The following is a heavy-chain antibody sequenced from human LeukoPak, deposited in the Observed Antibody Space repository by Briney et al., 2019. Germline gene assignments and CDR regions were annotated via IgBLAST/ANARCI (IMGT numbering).Heavy chain of an antibody. V-gene: IGHV3-49*03. J-gene: IGHJ5*02. Sequence: PGRSLRLSCTASGFTFGDYATSWFRQAPGKGLEWVGFIRSKAYGGTTEYAASVKGRFTISRDDSKSIAYLQMNSLKTEDTAVYYCTRDRSWFGELYSNWFDPWGQGTLVTVSS. CDR1: GFTFGDYA. D-gene: IGHD3-10*01. CDR3: TRDRSWFGELYSNWFDP. CDR2: IRSKAYGGTT.